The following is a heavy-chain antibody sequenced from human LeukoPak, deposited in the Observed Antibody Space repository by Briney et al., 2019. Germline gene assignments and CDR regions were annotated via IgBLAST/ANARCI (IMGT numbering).Heavy chain of an antibody. CDR2: IKQDGSEK. V-gene: IGHV3-7*01. Sequence: GGSLRLSCAASGFTFTNYWMSWVRQAPGKGLEWVANIKQDGSEKNYVGSVKGRFTIARDNAKNSLYLQMNSLRAEDTAVYYCARSSITMVRGVIKSTTSWYHFYNMDVWGKGTTVTVSS. CDR1: GFTFTNYW. D-gene: IGHD3-10*01. CDR3: ARSSITMVRGVIKSTTSWYHFYNMDV. J-gene: IGHJ6*03.